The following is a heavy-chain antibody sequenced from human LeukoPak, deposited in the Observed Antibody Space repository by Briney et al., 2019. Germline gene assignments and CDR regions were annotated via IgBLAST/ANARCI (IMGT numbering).Heavy chain of an antibody. V-gene: IGHV3-7*01. D-gene: IGHD3-22*01. CDR3: ARSDYYDSSGYPSTYYYYYYMDV. CDR1: GFTFSSHW. CDR2: IKADGSEA. Sequence: GGSLRLSCAASGFTFSSHWMSWVRQAPGKGLEWVGNIKADGSEAYHVDSVKGRFTISRDNARNSLYLQMNSLRAEDTAVYYCARSDYYDSSGYPSTYYYYYYMDVWGKGTTVTVSS. J-gene: IGHJ6*03.